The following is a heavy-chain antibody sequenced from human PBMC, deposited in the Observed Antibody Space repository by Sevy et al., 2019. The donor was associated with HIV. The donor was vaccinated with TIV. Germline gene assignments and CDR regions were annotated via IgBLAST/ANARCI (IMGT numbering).Heavy chain of an antibody. CDR2: IGTLKDT. CDR3: ARACAAAGGKSGPIDAFDI. D-gene: IGHD6-13*01. V-gene: IGHV3-13*01. CDR1: EFTFSTYD. J-gene: IGHJ3*02. Sequence: GGSLRLSCVASEFTFSTYDMHWVRQVKGKGLEWVSGIGTLKDTYYPDSVKGRFIISREDAKNSLYLQMNSLRAGDTAVYYCARACAAAGGKSGPIDAFDIWGQGTLVTVSS.